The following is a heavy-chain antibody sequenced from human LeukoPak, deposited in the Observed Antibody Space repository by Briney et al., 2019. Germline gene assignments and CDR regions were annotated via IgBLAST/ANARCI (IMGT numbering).Heavy chain of an antibody. CDR1: GYTFTGYY. D-gene: IGHD5-12*01. CDR3: ATPKTRYDLGDY. Sequence: ASVKVSCKASGYTFTGYYMHWVRQAPGQGLEWMGWINPNSGGTKYAQKFQGRVTMTRDTSISTAYMELSRLRSDDTAVYYCATPKTRYDLGDYWGQGTLVTVSS. CDR2: INPNSGGT. J-gene: IGHJ4*02. V-gene: IGHV1-2*02.